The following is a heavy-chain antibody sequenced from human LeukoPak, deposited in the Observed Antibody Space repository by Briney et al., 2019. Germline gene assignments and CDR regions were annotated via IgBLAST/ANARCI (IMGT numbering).Heavy chain of an antibody. D-gene: IGHD3-22*01. J-gene: IGHJ4*02. CDR2: ISSSSSYI. CDR3: ARVHSDDRSGYVDY. Sequence: GGSLRLSCAASGFTFSSYSMNWVRQAPGKGLEWVSSISSSSSYIYYADSVKGRFTISRDNAKNSLYLQMNSLRAEDTAVYYCARVHSDDRSGYVDYWGQGTLVTVSS. CDR1: GFTFSSYS. V-gene: IGHV3-21*04.